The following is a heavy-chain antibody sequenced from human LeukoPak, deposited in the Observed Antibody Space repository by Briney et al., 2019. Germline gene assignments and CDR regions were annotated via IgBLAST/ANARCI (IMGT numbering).Heavy chain of an antibody. CDR1: GGSFSVYY. J-gene: IGHJ4*02. CDR2: INHSGST. CDR3: ARSRLLWFRELLDY. D-gene: IGHD3-10*01. V-gene: IGHV4-34*01. Sequence: SETLSLTCAVYGGSFSVYYWSWIRHPPGKGLECLGEINHSGSTNYNPSLKSRVTISVDTSKNQFSLKLSSVTAADTAVYYCARSRLLWFRELLDYWGQGTLVTVSS.